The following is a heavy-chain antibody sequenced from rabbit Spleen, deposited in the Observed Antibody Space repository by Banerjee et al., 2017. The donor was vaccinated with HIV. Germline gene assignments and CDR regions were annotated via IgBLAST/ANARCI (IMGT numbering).Heavy chain of an antibody. V-gene: IGHV1S7*01. CDR3: ARSPWSGAADGAYALNL. Sequence: QLEESGGGLVQPEGSLALTCKASGFTISNYWMNWVRQAPGKGLEWIGIIYPITETTYYANWVNGRFTISSDNAQNTVDLQMNSLTAADTATYFCARSPWSGAADGAYALNLWGPGTLVTVS. D-gene: IGHD6-1*01. CDR1: GFTISNYW. J-gene: IGHJ4*01. CDR2: IYPITETT.